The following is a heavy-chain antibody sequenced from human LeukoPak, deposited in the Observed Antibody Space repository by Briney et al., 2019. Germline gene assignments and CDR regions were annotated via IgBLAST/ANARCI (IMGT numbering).Heavy chain of an antibody. CDR3: ARDYYDSSGYWTVDY. D-gene: IGHD3-22*01. J-gene: IGHJ4*02. V-gene: IGHV1-18*01. CDR1: GYTFTSYG. CDR2: ISAYNGNT. Sequence: ASVKVSCKASGYTFTSYGISWVRQAPGQGLEWMGWISAYNGNTNYAQKLQGRVTMTTDTSTSTAYMELRSLRSDDTAVYYCARDYYDSSGYWTVDYWGQGTLVTVSS.